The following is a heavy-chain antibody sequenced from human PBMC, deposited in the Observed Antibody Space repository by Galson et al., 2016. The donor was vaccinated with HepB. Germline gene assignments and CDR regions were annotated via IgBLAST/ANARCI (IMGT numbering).Heavy chain of an antibody. CDR1: GDSISSSVYY. CDR3: ARHHLESKFDY. CDR2: ILSSGST. D-gene: IGHD3-3*02. Sequence: TLSLTCTVSGDSISSSVYYWAWIRQSPGKGLEWIGSILSSGSTYYTSSLKNRVTISVETSKNQFSLHLSSVTAADTTFYYCARHHLESKFDYWGQGTLVTVSS. V-gene: IGHV4-39*01. J-gene: IGHJ4*02.